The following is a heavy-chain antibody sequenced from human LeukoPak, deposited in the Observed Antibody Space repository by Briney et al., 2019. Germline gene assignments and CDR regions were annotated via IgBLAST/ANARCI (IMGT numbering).Heavy chain of an antibody. D-gene: IGHD3-10*01. V-gene: IGHV3-30*12. CDR2: ISYDGSNK. CDR1: GFTFSSYD. CDR3: TTDRWGYYGSGSYYDDAFDI. Sequence: PGGSLRLSCAASGFTFSSYDMHWVRQAPGKGPEWVAVISYDGSNKYYADSVKGRFTISRDNSKNTLYLQMNSLKTEDTAVYYCTTDRWGYYGSGSYYDDAFDIWGQGTMVTVSS. J-gene: IGHJ3*02.